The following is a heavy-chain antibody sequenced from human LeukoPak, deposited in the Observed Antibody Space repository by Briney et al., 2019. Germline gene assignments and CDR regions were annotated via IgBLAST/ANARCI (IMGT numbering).Heavy chain of an antibody. CDR2: IASDGSST. Sequence: GGSLRLSCAASGFTFSSYWMNWVRQAPGKGLVWVSRIASDGSSTTYADSVKGRFSISRDSSKNTLFLHMNTLRAEDTAIYYCAKDRTVGASYWYFDLWGRGTLVTVSS. CDR1: GFTFSSYW. V-gene: IGHV3-74*01. D-gene: IGHD1-26*01. CDR3: AKDRTVGASYWYFDL. J-gene: IGHJ2*01.